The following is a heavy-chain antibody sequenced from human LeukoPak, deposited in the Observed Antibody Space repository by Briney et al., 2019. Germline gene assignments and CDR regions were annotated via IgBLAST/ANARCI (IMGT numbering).Heavy chain of an antibody. V-gene: IGHV3-23*01. Sequence: GGSLRLSCAASGFTFSSYAMSWVRQAPGKGLEWVSAISGSGGSTYYADSVKGRFTISRDNSKNTLYLQMNSLRAEDTAVYYCAKDMSLGGPPPTYYDFWSGYYICYGMDVWGQGTTVTVSS. CDR3: AKDMSLGGPPPTYYDFWSGYYICYGMDV. D-gene: IGHD3-3*01. CDR2: ISGSGGST. CDR1: GFTFSSYA. J-gene: IGHJ6*02.